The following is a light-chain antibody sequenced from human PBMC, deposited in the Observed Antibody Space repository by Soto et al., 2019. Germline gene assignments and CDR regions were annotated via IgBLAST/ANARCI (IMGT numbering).Light chain of an antibody. V-gene: IGKV3-11*01. CDR1: QSVSRRY. CDR3: QQRSNWPPVT. Sequence: EILLTQSPGTLSLSPGERATLSCGAVQSVSRRYLAWFQQKPGQAPRLLIYGASNRATGIPARFSGSGSGTDFTLTISSLEPEDFAVYYCQQRSNWPPVTFGQGTRLEIK. CDR2: GAS. J-gene: IGKJ5*01.